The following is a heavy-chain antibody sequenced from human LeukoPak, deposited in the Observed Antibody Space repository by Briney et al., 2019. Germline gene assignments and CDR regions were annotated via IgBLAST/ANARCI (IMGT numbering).Heavy chain of an antibody. CDR3: ASEYTQGAFDI. Sequence: GGSLRLSCAASGFTFSSYWMSWVRQAPGKGLEWVANIKQDGSEKYYVDSVKGRFTISRDNAKNSLYLQMNSLRAEDTAVYYCASEYTQGAFDIWGQGTMDTVSS. J-gene: IGHJ3*02. CDR1: GFTFSSYW. D-gene: IGHD1-14*01. CDR2: IKQDGSEK. V-gene: IGHV3-7*01.